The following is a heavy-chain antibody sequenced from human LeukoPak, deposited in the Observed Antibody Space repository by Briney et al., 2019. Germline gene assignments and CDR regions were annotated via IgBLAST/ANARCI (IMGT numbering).Heavy chain of an antibody. CDR1: GFTFTSYV. J-gene: IGHJ4*02. CDR2: IGGSGGST. V-gene: IGHV3-23*01. D-gene: IGHD4-23*01. CDR3: AKDGSSDRLLTTVVTPRYFDY. Sequence: GGSLRLSCAASGFTFTSYVMSWVRQAPGKGLEWVSAIGGSGGSTYYADSVKGRFTISRDNSKNTLYLQMNSLRAEDTAVYYCAKDGSSDRLLTTVVTPRYFDYWGQGTLVTVSS.